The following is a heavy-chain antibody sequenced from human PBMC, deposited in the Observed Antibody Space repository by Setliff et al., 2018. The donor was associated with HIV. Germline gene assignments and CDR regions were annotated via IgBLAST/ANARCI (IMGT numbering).Heavy chain of an antibody. Sequence: SETLSLTCTVSGGFISSSGYYWGWIRQPPGRGLEWIGIIYYSGSSYYNPSLKSRVTISVDTSKKQFSLKLSSVAAADTAVYYCARGHGSGSPANWFDPWGQGALVTVSS. V-gene: IGHV4-39*07. D-gene: IGHD3-10*01. CDR3: ARGHGSGSPANWFDP. J-gene: IGHJ5*02. CDR1: GGFISSSGYY. CDR2: IYYSGSS.